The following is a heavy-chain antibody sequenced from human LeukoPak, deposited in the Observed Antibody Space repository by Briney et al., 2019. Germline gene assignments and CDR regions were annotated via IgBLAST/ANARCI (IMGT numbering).Heavy chain of an antibody. V-gene: IGHV3-53*01. CDR3: AKDLTTGTLSFDY. Sequence: PGGSLRLSCAASGFTVSSNYMSWVRQAPGKGLEWVSVIYSGGSTYYADSVKGRFTISRDNSKNTLYLQMNSLRAEDTAVYYCAKDLTTGTLSFDYWGQGTLVTVSS. CDR2: IYSGGST. J-gene: IGHJ4*02. D-gene: IGHD1-1*01. CDR1: GFTVSSNY.